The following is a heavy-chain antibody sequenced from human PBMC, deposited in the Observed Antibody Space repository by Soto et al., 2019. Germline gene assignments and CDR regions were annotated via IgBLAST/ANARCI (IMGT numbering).Heavy chain of an antibody. Sequence: QVQLVESGGGVVQPGRSLRLSCAASGFTCSSYGMHWVRQAPGKGLEWVAVIWYDGSNKYYADSVKGRFTISRDNSKNTLYLQMNSLRAEDTAVYYCARAQYRGYCSSTSCPQDVWGQGTTVTVSS. CDR2: IWYDGSNK. CDR3: ARAQYRGYCSSTSCPQDV. D-gene: IGHD2-2*01. V-gene: IGHV3-33*01. J-gene: IGHJ6*02. CDR1: GFTCSSYG.